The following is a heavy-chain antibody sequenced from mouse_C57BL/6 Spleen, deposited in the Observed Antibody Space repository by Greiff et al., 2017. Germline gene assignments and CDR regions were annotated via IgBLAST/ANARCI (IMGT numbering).Heavy chain of an antibody. J-gene: IGHJ4*01. D-gene: IGHD1-1*01. CDR1: GYTFTDYE. V-gene: IGHV1-15*01. Sequence: QVQLQQSGAELVRPGASVTLSCKASGYTFTDYEMHWVKQTPVHGLEWIGAIDPETGGTAYNQKFKGKAILTADKSSSTAYMELRSLTSEDSAVYYCTGLTTVVARDAMDYWGQGTSVTVSS. CDR2: IDPETGGT. CDR3: TGLTTVVARDAMDY.